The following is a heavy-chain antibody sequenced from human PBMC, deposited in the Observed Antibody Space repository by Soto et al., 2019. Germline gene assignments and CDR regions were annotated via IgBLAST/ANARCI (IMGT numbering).Heavy chain of an antibody. V-gene: IGHV1-18*01. CDR2: ISAYNGNT. J-gene: IGHJ5*02. CDR1: GYTFTSYG. CDR3: ATILAVAGNYWFDP. Sequence: ASVKVSCKASGYTFTSYGISLVRQAPGQGLEWMGWISAYNGNTNYAQKLQGRVTMTTDTSTSTAYMELRSLRSDDTAMYYCATILAVAGNYWFDPWGQGTLVTVSS. D-gene: IGHD6-19*01.